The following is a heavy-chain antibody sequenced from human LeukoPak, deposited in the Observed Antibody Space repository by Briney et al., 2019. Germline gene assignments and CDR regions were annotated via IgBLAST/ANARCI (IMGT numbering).Heavy chain of an antibody. V-gene: IGHV4-39*01. D-gene: IGHD3-3*01. Sequence: PSETLSLTCTVSGGSTSSSNYYWGWIRQPPGKGLEWIGGVHYSGNTYYNPSLKSRVTISVDTSKNQFSLKLSSVTAADTAVYYCARLGAGPTYYDFWSGYSSFYFDYWGQGTLVTVSS. CDR2: VHYSGNT. CDR1: GGSTSSSNYY. J-gene: IGHJ4*02. CDR3: ARLGAGPTYYDFWSGYSSFYFDY.